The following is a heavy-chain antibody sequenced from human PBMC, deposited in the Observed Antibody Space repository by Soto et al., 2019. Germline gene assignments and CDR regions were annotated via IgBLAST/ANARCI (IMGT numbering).Heavy chain of an antibody. CDR1: GGTFSSYA. Sequence: SVKVSCKASGGTFSSYAISWVRQAPGQGLEWMGGIIPIFGTANYAQKFQGRVTITADESTSTAYMELSSLRSEDTAVYYCARQGYCISTSCYLKWFDPWGQGTLVTVSS. V-gene: IGHV1-69*13. J-gene: IGHJ5*02. CDR3: ARQGYCISTSCYLKWFDP. CDR2: IIPIFGTA. D-gene: IGHD2-2*01.